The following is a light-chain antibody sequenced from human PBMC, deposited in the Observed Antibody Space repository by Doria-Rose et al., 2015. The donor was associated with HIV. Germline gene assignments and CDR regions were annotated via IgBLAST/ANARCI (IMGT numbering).Light chain of an antibody. Sequence: TQSPGTLSLSPGERATLSCRASQSVSANYLAWYQQRPGQPPRLLIYGASSRATDIPDRFRGSGSGTDFTLTISRLEPEDFAVYYCHQYASSRTFGQGTKVEIK. CDR3: HQYASSRT. J-gene: IGKJ1*01. CDR1: QSVSANY. V-gene: IGKV3-20*01. CDR2: GAS.